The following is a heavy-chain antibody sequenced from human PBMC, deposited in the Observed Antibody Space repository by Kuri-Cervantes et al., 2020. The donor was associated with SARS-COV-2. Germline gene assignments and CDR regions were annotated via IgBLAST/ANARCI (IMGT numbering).Heavy chain of an antibody. Sequence: SVKVSCKASGGTFSSYATSWVRQAPGQGLEWMGRIIPILGTANYAQKFQGRVTITADKSTSTAYMELSSLRSEDTAVYYCARVFGHQQLGEDYWGQGTLVTVSS. CDR1: GGTFSSYA. D-gene: IGHD6-13*01. CDR2: IIPILGTA. CDR3: ARVFGHQQLGEDY. J-gene: IGHJ4*02. V-gene: IGHV1-69*04.